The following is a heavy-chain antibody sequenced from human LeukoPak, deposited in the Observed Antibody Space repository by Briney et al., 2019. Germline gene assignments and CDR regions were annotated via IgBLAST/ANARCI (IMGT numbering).Heavy chain of an antibody. CDR2: ISGSGGST. CDR1: GFTFSSYW. D-gene: IGHD2-15*01. CDR3: AKGRISPDS. Sequence: PGGSLRLSCAASGFTFSSYWMHWVRQAPGKGLEWVSGISGSGGSTYYADSVKGRFTMSRDNSKNTLYLQMNSLRAEDTAVYHCAKGRISPDSWGQGTLVTVSS. V-gene: IGHV3-23*01. J-gene: IGHJ4*02.